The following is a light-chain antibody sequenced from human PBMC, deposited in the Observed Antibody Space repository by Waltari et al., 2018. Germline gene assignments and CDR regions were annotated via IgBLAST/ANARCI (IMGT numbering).Light chain of an antibody. CDR2: DVT. V-gene: IGLV2-14*01. J-gene: IGLJ3*02. CDR3: ASYIPGSTLV. Sequence: QSALTQPASVSGSHGQSITSTCPGISNDVGRYKYVSWYQQSPDRAPKLMIYDVTNRPSGVSNRFSGSKSANTASLTISGLQPEDEADYYCASYIPGSTLVFGGGTKLTVL. CDR1: SNDVGRYKY.